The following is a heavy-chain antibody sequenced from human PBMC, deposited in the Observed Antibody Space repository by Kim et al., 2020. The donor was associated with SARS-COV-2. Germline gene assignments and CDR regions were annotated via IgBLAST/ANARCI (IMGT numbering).Heavy chain of an antibody. CDR2: LCSGGDI. CDR3: ARGATTGWYGFDY. CDR1: GFNVRNNY. Sequence: GGSLRLSCAASGFNVRNNYMNWIRQVPGKGLEWVAVLCSGGDIYYADSVRGRFTISRDESKNTVDLQMNGLTVDDTALYYCARGATTGWYGFDYWGQGTLVTVS. D-gene: IGHD6-19*01. V-gene: IGHV3-53*01. J-gene: IGHJ4*02.